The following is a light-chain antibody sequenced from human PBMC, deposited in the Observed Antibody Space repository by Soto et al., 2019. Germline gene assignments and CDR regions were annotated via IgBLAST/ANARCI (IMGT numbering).Light chain of an antibody. CDR3: QQYNSYGVT. Sequence: DIQMTQSPSTLSASVGDRVTITCRASQSISSWLAWYQQKPGKGTKLLIYQASGLQSGVPSRFSGSGSGTEVTLTISSLQPGDFAIYYCQQYNSYGVTFGQGTKLEIK. CDR2: QAS. CDR1: QSISSW. J-gene: IGKJ2*01. V-gene: IGKV1-5*03.